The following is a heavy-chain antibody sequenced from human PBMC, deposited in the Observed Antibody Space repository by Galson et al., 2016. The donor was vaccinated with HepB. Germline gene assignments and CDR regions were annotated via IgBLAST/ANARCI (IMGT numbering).Heavy chain of an antibody. CDR3: ARDADWNLDY. CDR1: GFSFSAHP. J-gene: IGHJ4*02. D-gene: IGHD1-1*01. Sequence: SLRLSCAASGFSFSAHPMHWVRQAPGKGLEGVAVISSDGTSQDYADSVRGRFTVSRDNSKNTVYLQMNSLRAEDTAVYYCARDADWNLDYWGQGTLVTVSS. CDR2: ISSDGTSQ. V-gene: IGHV3-30-3*01.